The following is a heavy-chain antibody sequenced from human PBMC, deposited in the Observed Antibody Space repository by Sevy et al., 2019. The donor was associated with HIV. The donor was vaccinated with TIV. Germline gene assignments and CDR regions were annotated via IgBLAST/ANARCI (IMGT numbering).Heavy chain of an antibody. D-gene: IGHD3-22*01. V-gene: IGHV1-24*01. CDR1: GYTLTELS. Sequence: ASVKVSCKVSGYTLTELSMHWVRQPPGKGLEWMGRFDPEDGETIYAQKFLGRLTMTEDTSTDTAYMDLSSLRSEDTAVYYCATEDLTMIPYGLDVWGHGTTVTVSS. CDR3: ATEDLTMIPYGLDV. CDR2: FDPEDGET. J-gene: IGHJ6*02.